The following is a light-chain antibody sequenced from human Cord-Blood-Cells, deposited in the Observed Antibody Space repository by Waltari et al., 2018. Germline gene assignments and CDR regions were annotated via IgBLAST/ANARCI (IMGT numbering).Light chain of an antibody. Sequence: DIQLTQSPSSLSAFVGDRVTLTYRASESISSYLNWDQQKPEKAPNILIYAVSSLQSWFPTMFSGIKPNTYFPHTVSILQPIDFATYYTQHIYNTPPYTINQMTKQEIK. CDR2: AVS. CDR3: QHIYNTPPYT. J-gene: IGKJ2*01. CDR1: ESISSY. V-gene: IGKV1-39*01.